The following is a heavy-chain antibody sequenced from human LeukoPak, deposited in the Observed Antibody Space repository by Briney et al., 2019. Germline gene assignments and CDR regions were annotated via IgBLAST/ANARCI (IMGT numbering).Heavy chain of an antibody. CDR3: ARVDDSSGYYYFDY. D-gene: IGHD3-22*01. CDR2: IIPIFGTA. J-gene: IGHJ4*02. V-gene: IGHV1-69*01. CDR1: GGTFSSYA. Sequence: SVKVSCKAYGGTFSSYAISWVRQAPGQGLEWMGGIIPIFGTANYAQKFQGRVTITADESTSTAYMELSSLRSEDTAIYYCARVDDSSGYYYFDYWGQGTLVTVSS.